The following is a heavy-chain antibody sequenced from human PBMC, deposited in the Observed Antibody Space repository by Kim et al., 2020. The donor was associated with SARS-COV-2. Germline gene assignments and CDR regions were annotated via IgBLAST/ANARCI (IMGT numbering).Heavy chain of an antibody. CDR2: ISYDGSNK. Sequence: GGSLRLSCAASGFTFSSYAMHWVRQAPGKGLEWVAVISYDGSNKYYADSVKGRFTISRDNSKNTLYLQMNSLRAEDTAVYYCARVWIQLWTPLGYWGQGTLVTVSS. CDR3: ARVWIQLWTPLGY. CDR1: GFTFSSYA. D-gene: IGHD5-18*01. V-gene: IGHV3-30-3*01. J-gene: IGHJ4*02.